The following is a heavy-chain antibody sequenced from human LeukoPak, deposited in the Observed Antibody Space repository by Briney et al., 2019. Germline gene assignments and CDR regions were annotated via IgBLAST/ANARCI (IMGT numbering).Heavy chain of an antibody. CDR1: GFTFSSYA. Sequence: GGSLRLSCAASGFTFSSYAMSWVRQAPGKGLEWVSAISGSGGSTYYADSVKGRFTISRDNSKNTLYLQMNSLRAEDTAVYYCAKREKKSGYDPLKGAFDIWGQGTMVTVSS. CDR3: AKREKKSGYDPLKGAFDI. CDR2: ISGSGGST. J-gene: IGHJ3*02. D-gene: IGHD5-12*01. V-gene: IGHV3-23*01.